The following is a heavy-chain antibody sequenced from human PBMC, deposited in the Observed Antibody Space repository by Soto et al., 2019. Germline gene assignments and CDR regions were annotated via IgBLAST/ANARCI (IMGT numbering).Heavy chain of an antibody. D-gene: IGHD2-15*01. J-gene: IGHJ6*02. CDR2: ISGSGGST. V-gene: IGHV3-23*01. Sequence: PGGSLRLSCAASGFTFSSYAISWVRQAPGKGLEWVSAISGSGGSTYYADSVKGRFTISRDNSKNTLYLQMNSLRAEDTAVYYCAKATTPFWAATYYYYGMDVWGQGTTVTVSS. CDR1: GFTFSSYA. CDR3: AKATTPFWAATYYYYGMDV.